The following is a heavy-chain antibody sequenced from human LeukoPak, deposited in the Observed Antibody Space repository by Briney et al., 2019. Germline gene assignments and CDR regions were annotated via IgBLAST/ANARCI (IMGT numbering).Heavy chain of an antibody. CDR3: ARSYSSVCYYYMDV. D-gene: IGHD6-19*01. J-gene: IGHJ6*03. Sequence: SETLSLTCTVSGDSIRGIIDCWGWIRQPPGKGLEWIGNVYYIGNTYYNPSLKSRVTISVDTSKNQFSLKLTSVTAAATAVYYCARSYSSVCYYYMDVWGKGTTVTVSS. CDR1: GDSIRGIIDC. V-gene: IGHV4-39*01. CDR2: VYYIGNT.